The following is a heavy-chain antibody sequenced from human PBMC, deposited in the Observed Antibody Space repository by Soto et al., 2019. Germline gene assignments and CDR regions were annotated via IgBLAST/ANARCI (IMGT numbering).Heavy chain of an antibody. CDR2: IYFSGST. CDR1: GGSISSSSYY. CDR3: ARSGGYCGSSTCHISHLDY. D-gene: IGHD2-2*02. V-gene: IGHV4-39*01. J-gene: IGHJ4*02. Sequence: PSETLSLTCTVSGGSISSSSYYWGWIRQFPGKGLEWIGSIYFSGSTYYNPSLKSRVTISVDTSENQFSLRLTSVTAADTAVYYCARSGGYCGSSTCHISHLDYWGQGTLVTVSS.